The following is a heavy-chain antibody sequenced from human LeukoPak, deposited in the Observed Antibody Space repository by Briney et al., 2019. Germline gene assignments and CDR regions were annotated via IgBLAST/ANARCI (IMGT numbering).Heavy chain of an antibody. V-gene: IGHV5-51*01. Sequence: GESLKISCQGSGFRFDIYWIGWVRQIPGKGVEWMGNIYPGDSDTRFSPSFQGQVTMSADRSSGTAYLQWSSLKASDTAMYYCARRQGGQNWYFDLWGRGTAVTVSS. D-gene: IGHD3-16*01. CDR1: GFRFDIYW. CDR2: IYPGDSDT. J-gene: IGHJ2*01. CDR3: ARRQGGQNWYFDL.